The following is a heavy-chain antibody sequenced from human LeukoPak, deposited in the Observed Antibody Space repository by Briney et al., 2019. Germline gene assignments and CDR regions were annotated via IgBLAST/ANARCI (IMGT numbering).Heavy chain of an antibody. V-gene: IGHV3-15*01. CDR3: TTASGVLRFLEWIPYFDY. D-gene: IGHD3-3*01. CDR1: GFTFSNAW. CDR2: IKSKTDGGTT. J-gene: IGHJ4*02. Sequence: GGSLRLSCAASGFTFSNAWMSWVRQAPGKGLEWVGRIKSKTDGGTTDYAAPVKGRFTISRDDSKNTLYLQMNSLKTEDTAVYYCTTASGVLRFLEWIPYFDYWGQGTLVTVSS.